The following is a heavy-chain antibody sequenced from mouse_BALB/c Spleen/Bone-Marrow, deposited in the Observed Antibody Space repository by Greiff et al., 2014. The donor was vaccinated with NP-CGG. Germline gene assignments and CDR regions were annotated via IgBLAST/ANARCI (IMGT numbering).Heavy chain of an antibody. J-gene: IGHJ4*01. D-gene: IGHD2-1*01. V-gene: IGHV1-87*01. Sequence: LQESGAELARPGASVKLSCKASGYTFTSYWMQWVKQRPGQGLKWIGAIYPGDGDTRYTQKFRGKATLTADKSSNTAYMQLSSLTSEDSAVYFCASPYGNYDAMDYWGQGTSVTVSS. CDR1: GYTFTSYW. CDR2: IYPGDGDT. CDR3: ASPYGNYDAMDY.